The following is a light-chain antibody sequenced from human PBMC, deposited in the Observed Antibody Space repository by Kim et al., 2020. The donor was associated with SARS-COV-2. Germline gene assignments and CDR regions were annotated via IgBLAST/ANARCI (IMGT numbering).Light chain of an antibody. J-gene: IGKJ4*01. Sequence: EIVMTQSPATLSVSPGERATLSCRVSPSVSSSLAWYQQKPGQTPRLLIYGSSTRATGVPARFSGSGYGTEFTLTISSLQSEDSAVYYCQRYSTGPPTFGGGNKVEIK. CDR3: QRYSTGPPT. V-gene: IGKV3-15*01. CDR1: PSVSSS. CDR2: GSS.